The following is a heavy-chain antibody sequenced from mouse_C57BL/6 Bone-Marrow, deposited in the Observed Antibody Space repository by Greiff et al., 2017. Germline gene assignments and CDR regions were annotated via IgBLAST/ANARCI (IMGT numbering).Heavy chain of an antibody. CDR3: ARYCDYDYALDY. CDR2: INPDYGTT. CDR1: GYSFTDYN. Sequence: VQLQQSGPELVKPGASVKISCKASGYSFTDYNMNWVKQRNGKSLEWIGDINPDYGTTSYNQKFKGKATLTVDQSSSTAYMQLNSLTSEDSAVYYCARYCDYDYALDYWGQGTLVTVSS. V-gene: IGHV1-39*01. D-gene: IGHD2-4*01. J-gene: IGHJ3*01.